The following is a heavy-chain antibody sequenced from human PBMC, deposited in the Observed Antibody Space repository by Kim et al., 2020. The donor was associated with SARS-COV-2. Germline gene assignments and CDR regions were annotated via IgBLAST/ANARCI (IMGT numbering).Heavy chain of an antibody. D-gene: IGHD2-15*01. CDR2: VNHSGGT. CDR1: GGAFNGYC. J-gene: IGHJ4*02. Sequence: SETLSLTCAVYGGAFNGYCWGWFRQPPGKGLEWIGEVNHSGGTTYNPSLKSRVAISVDSSERQFSLRLSSLAAADTAVYYCTRGNCGGGSYYSLDYWGQG. V-gene: IGHV4-34*01. CDR3: TRGNCGGGSYYSLDY.